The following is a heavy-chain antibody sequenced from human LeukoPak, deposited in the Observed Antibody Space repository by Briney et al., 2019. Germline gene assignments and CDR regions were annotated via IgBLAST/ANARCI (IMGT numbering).Heavy chain of an antibody. CDR3: AALGSGWSRNWFDP. Sequence: GSLRLSCAASGFTFSSYWMSWVRQPPGKGLEWIGSIYYSGSTYYNPSLKSRVTISVDTSKNQFSLKLSSVTAADTAVYYCAALGSGWSRNWFDPWGQGTLVTVSS. V-gene: IGHV4-39*01. J-gene: IGHJ5*02. D-gene: IGHD6-19*01. CDR1: GFTFSSYW. CDR2: IYYSGST.